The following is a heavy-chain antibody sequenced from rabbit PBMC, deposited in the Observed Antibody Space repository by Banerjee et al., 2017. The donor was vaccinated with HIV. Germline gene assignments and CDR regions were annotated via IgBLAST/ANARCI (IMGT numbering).Heavy chain of an antibody. J-gene: IGHJ4*01. CDR3: AITPSGGYYFNL. V-gene: IGHV1S45*01. D-gene: IGHD1-1*01. CDR2: IYAGSDST. Sequence: QQQLEESGGGLVKPGGTLTLTCKASGFTLSSNYWICWVRQAPGKGLEWIGCIYAGSDSTCYASWAKGRFTISKTSSTTVTLQMTSLTAADTATYFCAITPSGGYYFNLWGQGTLVTVS. CDR1: GFTLSSNYW.